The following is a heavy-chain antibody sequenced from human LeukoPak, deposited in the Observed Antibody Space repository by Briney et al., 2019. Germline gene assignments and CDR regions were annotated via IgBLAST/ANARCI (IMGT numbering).Heavy chain of an antibody. D-gene: IGHD6-19*01. J-gene: IGHJ4*02. CDR3: ARQKQWLDLDY. V-gene: IGHV4-59*08. CDR1: GGSISSYY. Sequence: SETLSLTCTVSGGSISSYYWNWVRQPPGKGLEWIGYVYYTGSTNYNPSLKSRVTISLDTSKNQFSLNLRSVTAADTAVYYCARQKQWLDLDYWGQGTLVTVS. CDR2: VYYTGST.